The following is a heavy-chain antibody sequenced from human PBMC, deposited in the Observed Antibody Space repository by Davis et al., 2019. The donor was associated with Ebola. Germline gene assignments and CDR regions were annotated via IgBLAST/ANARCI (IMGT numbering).Heavy chain of an antibody. V-gene: IGHV4-59*12. D-gene: IGHD2-2*01. Sequence: GSLRLSCTVSGGSISSYYWSWIRQPPGKGLEWIGYIYYSGSTNYNPSLKSRVTISVDTSKNQFSLKLSSVTAADTAVYYCARGWGYCSSTSCYSLYYGMDVWGQGTTVTVSS. CDR2: IYYSGST. CDR1: GGSISSYY. CDR3: ARGWGYCSSTSCYSLYYGMDV. J-gene: IGHJ6*02.